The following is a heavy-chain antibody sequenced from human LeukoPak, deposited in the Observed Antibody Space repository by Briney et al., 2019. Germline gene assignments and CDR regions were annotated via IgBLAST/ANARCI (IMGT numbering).Heavy chain of an antibody. V-gene: IGHV4-34*01. Sequence: PSETLSLTCAVYGGSFSGYYWSWIRQPPGKGLEWIGEINHSGSTNYNPSLKSRVTISVDTSKNQFSLKLSSVTAADTAVYYCARGGRWLQFRDWGQGTLVTASS. CDR3: ARGGRWLQFRD. D-gene: IGHD5-24*01. CDR2: INHSGST. J-gene: IGHJ4*02. CDR1: GGSFSGYY.